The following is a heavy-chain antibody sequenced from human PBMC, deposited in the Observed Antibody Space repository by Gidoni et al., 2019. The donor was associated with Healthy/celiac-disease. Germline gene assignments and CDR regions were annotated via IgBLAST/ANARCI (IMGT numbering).Heavy chain of an antibody. CDR1: GFTFSSYS. V-gene: IGHV3-21*01. CDR2: ISSSTSYI. J-gene: IGHJ3*02. Sequence: EVQLVASGGGLVKPGGSLRLSCAASGFTFSSYSMNWVRQAPGKGLEWGSSISSSTSYIYYADSVKGRFTISRDNAKNSLYLQMNSLRAEDTAVYYCASSPPTPLRLLDAFDIWGQGTMVTVSS. CDR3: ASSPPTPLRLLDAFDI.